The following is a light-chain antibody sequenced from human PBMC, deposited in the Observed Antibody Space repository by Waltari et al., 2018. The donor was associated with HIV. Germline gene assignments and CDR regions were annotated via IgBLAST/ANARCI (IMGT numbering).Light chain of an antibody. V-gene: IGLV6-57*01. CDR1: RCSIASHC. Sequence: FMLTQPRSVSESPGKTLAISCTRSRCSIASHCVPWYQQRPGRPPTTVSYEDSQRPSRVPARFSGSIDSSSNSASLTNSGLETEDEADYYCQSYASSICYDFGTGTTVTVL. CDR2: EDS. J-gene: IGLJ1*01. CDR3: QSYASSICYD.